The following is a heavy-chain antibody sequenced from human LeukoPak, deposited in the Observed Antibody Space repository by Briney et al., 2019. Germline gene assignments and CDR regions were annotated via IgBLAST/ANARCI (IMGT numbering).Heavy chain of an antibody. V-gene: IGHV3-33*01. CDR3: ARGVDYYDSSGTIDY. Sequence: SLRLSCAASGFTFSSYAMHWVRQAPGKGLEWVAVVWYDGSKTYSADSVKGRITISRDDSKNTLYLQMNSLRAEDTAVYYCARGVDYYDSSGTIDYWGQGTLVTVSS. J-gene: IGHJ4*02. D-gene: IGHD3-22*01. CDR1: GFTFSSYA. CDR2: VWYDGSKT.